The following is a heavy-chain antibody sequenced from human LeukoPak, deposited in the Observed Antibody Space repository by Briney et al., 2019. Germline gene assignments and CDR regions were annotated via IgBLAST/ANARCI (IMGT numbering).Heavy chain of an antibody. CDR3: SRSLDY. CDR1: GFPSSDYW. CDR2: INQDGSIQ. J-gene: IGHJ4*02. Sequence: PGGSLRLSCAASGFPSSDYWMDCVRQAPRKGMEWVANINQDGSIQYYADSLRGRFIISRNNAKNSLYLQMYSLRAEDTAIYFCSRSLDYSGQGALVTVSS. V-gene: IGHV3-7*01.